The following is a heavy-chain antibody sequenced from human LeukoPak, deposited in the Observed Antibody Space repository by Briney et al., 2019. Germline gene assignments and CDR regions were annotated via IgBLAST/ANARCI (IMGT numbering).Heavy chain of an antibody. CDR2: ISGGGGTT. J-gene: IGHJ4*02. Sequence: PGGSLRLSCAASGFTFGSYATSWVRQAQGKGLEWVSVISGGGGTTYYADSVKGRFTISRDNSKNTLYLQMNSLRAEDTAIYYCAKLNGGSCSSVYDYWGQGTLVTVSS. D-gene: IGHD2-15*01. CDR1: GFTFGSYA. V-gene: IGHV3-23*01. CDR3: AKLNGGSCSSVYDY.